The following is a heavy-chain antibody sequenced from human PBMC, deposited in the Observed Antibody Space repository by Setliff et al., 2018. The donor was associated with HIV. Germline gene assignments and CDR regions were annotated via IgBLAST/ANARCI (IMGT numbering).Heavy chain of an antibody. J-gene: IGHJ6*02. CDR2: IIPTFNTA. CDR3: ARGSGGYCSGGSCYFGFGLAL. D-gene: IGHD2-15*01. Sequence: GASVKVSCKASGGTFSSYSITWVRQAPGQGLEWMGGIIPTFNTANYAQKFQGRVTITADESTSTAYMELSSLGSEDTAVYYCARGSGGYCSGGSCYFGFGLALWGQGTTVTVSS. V-gene: IGHV1-69*13. CDR1: GGTFSSYS.